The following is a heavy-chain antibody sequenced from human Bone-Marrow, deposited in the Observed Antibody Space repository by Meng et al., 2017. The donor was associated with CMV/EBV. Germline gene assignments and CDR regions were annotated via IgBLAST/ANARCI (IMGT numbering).Heavy chain of an antibody. Sequence: ASVKVSCKASGYTFTGYYIHWVRQAPGQGLEWMGWVNSNNGDTDYALKYQGRVTMTRDTSIKTVYMDLSRLTSNDTAVYFCARDSIAMVRGAQWRYGVDVWGQGTAVTGSS. CDR1: GYTFTGYY. D-gene: IGHD3-10*01. J-gene: IGHJ6*01. CDR2: VNSNNGDT. CDR3: ARDSIAMVRGAQWRYGVDV. V-gene: IGHV1-2*02.